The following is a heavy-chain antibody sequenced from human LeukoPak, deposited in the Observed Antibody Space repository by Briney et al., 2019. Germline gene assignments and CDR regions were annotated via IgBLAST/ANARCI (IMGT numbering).Heavy chain of an antibody. D-gene: IGHD3-10*01. CDR3: ARPYYGSGSWYAFDI. J-gene: IGHJ3*02. CDR1: GGSISSYY. CDR2: IYYSGST. V-gene: IGHV4-59*01. Sequence: SETLSLTCTVSGGSISSYYWSWIRQPPGKGLEWIGYIYYSGSTNYNPSLKSRVTISVDTSKNQFSLKLSSVTAADTAVYYCARPYYGSGSWYAFDIWGQGTMVTVSS.